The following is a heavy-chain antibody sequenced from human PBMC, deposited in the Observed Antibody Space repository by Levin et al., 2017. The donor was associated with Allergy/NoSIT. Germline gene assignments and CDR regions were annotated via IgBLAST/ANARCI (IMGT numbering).Heavy chain of an antibody. Sequence: SETLSLTCTVSGGSIRSYFWSWIRQPPGKGLEWIGYIYYSGSANYNPSLKSRVAISVDTSKHEFSLKLRSLTAADTALYYCARHGDRSSNGFYLDYWGQGTLVTVSS. CDR2: IYYSGSA. CDR3: ARHGDRSSNGFYLDY. CDR1: GGSIRSYF. J-gene: IGHJ4*02. V-gene: IGHV4-59*08. D-gene: IGHD3-22*01.